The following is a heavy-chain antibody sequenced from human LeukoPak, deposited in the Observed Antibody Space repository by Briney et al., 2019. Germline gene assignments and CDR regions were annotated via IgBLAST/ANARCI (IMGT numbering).Heavy chain of an antibody. D-gene: IGHD1-26*01. J-gene: IGHJ3*02. CDR3: ARVRPEIVGLTRWYAFGI. CDR2: IYTSGST. CDR1: GGSISSYY. Sequence: SETLSLTCTVSGGSISSYYWSWIRQPAGKGLEWIGRIYTSGSTNYNPSLKSRVTISVDRSKNQFSLKLSSVTAADTAVYYCARVRPEIVGLTRWYAFGIWGKGKMVTVSS. V-gene: IGHV4-4*07.